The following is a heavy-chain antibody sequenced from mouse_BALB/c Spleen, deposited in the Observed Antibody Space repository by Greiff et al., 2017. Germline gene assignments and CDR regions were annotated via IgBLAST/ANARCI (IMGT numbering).Heavy chain of an antibody. V-gene: IGHV1-14*01. CDR2: INPYNDGT. CDR1: GYTFTSYV. Sequence: VQLQQPGAELVKPGASVKMSCKASGYTFTSYVMHWVKQKPGQGLEWIGYINPYNDGTKYNEKFKGKATLTSDKSSSTAYMELSSLTSEDSAVYYCARPIYDGYYSFDYWGQGTTLTVSS. D-gene: IGHD2-3*01. CDR3: ARPIYDGYYSFDY. J-gene: IGHJ2*01.